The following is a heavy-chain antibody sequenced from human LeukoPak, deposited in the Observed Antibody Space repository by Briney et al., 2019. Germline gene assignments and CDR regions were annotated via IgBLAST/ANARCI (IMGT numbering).Heavy chain of an antibody. CDR3: ARGPYDILTGYYGYYFDY. CDR2: INSDGSST. CDR1: GFTFSSYW. V-gene: IGHV3-74*01. Sequence: PGGSQRLSCAASGFTFSSYWMHWVRQAPGKGLVWVSRINSDGSSTSYADSVKGRFTISRDNAKNTLYLQMNSLRAEDTAVYYCARGPYDILTGYYGYYFDYWGQGTLVTVSS. D-gene: IGHD3-9*01. J-gene: IGHJ4*02.